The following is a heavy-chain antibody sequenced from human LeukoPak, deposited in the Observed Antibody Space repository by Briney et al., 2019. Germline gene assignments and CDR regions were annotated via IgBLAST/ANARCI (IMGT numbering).Heavy chain of an antibody. CDR3: ARVVLGYCTNGVCYYGGSFDY. D-gene: IGHD2-8*01. Sequence: PGGSLRLSCAASGFTFSSYWMSWVRQAPGKGLEWVANIKQDGSEKYYVDSVKGRFTISRDNAKNSLYLQMNSLRAEDTAVYYCARVVLGYCTNGVCYYGGSFDYWGQGTLVTVSS. CDR2: IKQDGSEK. CDR1: GFTFSSYW. V-gene: IGHV3-7*04. J-gene: IGHJ4*02.